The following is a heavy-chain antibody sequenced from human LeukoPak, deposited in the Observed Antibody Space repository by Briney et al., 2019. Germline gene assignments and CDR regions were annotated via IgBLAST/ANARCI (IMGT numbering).Heavy chain of an antibody. D-gene: IGHD1-26*01. CDR3: ATDVSGSYLDNWFDP. J-gene: IGHJ5*02. CDR2: INPSGGST. CDR1: GYTFTSYY. Sequence: ASVKVSCKASGYTFTSYYMHWVRQAPGQGLEWMGIINPSGGSTSYAQKFQGRVTMTRDTSTDTAYMELSSLRSEDTAVYYCATDVSGSYLDNWFDPWGQGTLVTVSS. V-gene: IGHV1-46*01.